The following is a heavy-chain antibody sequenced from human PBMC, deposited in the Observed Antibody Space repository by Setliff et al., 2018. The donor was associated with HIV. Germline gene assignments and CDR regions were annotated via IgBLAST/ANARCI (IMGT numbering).Heavy chain of an antibody. D-gene: IGHD2-15*01. J-gene: IGHJ4*02. CDR2: IYQTGTT. V-gene: IGHV4-38-2*01. CDR3: ARGSGRFCSGGRCSAFDY. Sequence: SETLSLTCAVSGFSINSGYYWGWIRQPPGKGLEWIGSIYQTGTTYYNPSLKSRVTISVDTSQNQFSLRLSSVTAAATAVYYCARGSGRFCSGGRCSAFDYWGQGTLVTVSS. CDR1: GFSINSGYY.